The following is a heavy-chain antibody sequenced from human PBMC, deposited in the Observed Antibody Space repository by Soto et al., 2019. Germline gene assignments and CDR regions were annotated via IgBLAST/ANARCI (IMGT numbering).Heavy chain of an antibody. CDR3: ARYSSSSNWFDP. CDR1: RGSFSGYY. V-gene: IGHV4-34*01. Sequence: LSLTCAVYRGSFSGYYWSWIRPPPGKGLEWIGEINRSGGTNYNPSLKSRVTISVDTSKSQFSLKLSSVTAADTAVYYCARYSSSSNWFDPLGQGTRVTVSS. CDR2: INRSGGT. D-gene: IGHD6-6*01. J-gene: IGHJ5*02.